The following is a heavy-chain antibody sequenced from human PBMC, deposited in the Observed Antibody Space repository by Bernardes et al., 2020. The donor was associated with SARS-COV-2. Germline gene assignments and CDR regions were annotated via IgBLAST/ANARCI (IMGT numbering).Heavy chain of an antibody. CDR3: ARSGGGEIIFDC. Sequence: ASVKVSCKASGHTFTGYYMHWVRQAPGQGLEWMGWINPNSGGTNFAQKFQGRVTMTTDTSITTAYMELSRLRSDDTAVYYCARSGGGEIIFDCWGQGTLVTVSS. V-gene: IGHV1-2*02. CDR1: GHTFTGYY. J-gene: IGHJ4*02. CDR2: INPNSGGT. D-gene: IGHD3-10*01.